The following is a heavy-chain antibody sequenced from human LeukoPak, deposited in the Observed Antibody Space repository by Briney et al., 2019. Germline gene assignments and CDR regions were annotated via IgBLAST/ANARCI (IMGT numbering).Heavy chain of an antibody. CDR1: GYSISSGYY. D-gene: IGHD1-14*01. V-gene: IGHV4-38-2*02. CDR3: ASRLTYDAFDI. CDR2: TYHSGST. J-gene: IGHJ3*02. Sequence: SETLSLTCTVSGYSISSGYYWGWIRQPPGKGLEWIGSTYHSGSTYYNPSLKSRVTISVDTSKNQFSLKLSSVTAADTAVYYCASRLTYDAFDIWGQGTMVTVSS.